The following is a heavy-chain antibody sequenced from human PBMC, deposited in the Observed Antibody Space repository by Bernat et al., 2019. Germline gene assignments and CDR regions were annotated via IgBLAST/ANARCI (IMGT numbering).Heavy chain of an antibody. CDR2: IYYSGST. CDR1: GGSISSYY. J-gene: IGHJ2*01. CDR3: ARAGYSSLYWYFDL. Sequence: QVQLQESGPGLVKPSETLSLTCTVSGGSISSYYWSWIRQPPGKGLEWIGYIYYSGSTNYNPSLKSRVTISVDTSKNQFSLKLSSVTAADTAVYYCARAGYSSLYWYFDLWGRGTLVTVSS. V-gene: IGHV4-59*01. D-gene: IGHD6-13*01.